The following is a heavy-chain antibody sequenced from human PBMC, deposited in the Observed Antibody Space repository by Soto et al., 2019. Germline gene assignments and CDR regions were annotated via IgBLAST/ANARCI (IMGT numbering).Heavy chain of an antibody. D-gene: IGHD6-13*01. CDR2: IDPSDSYT. J-gene: IGHJ4*02. CDR1: GYSFTSYS. V-gene: IGHV5-10-1*01. Sequence: EESLTISCKDSGYSFTSYSIIWVLQIPGKGLEWMGRIDPSDSYTNYSPSFQGHVTISADKSISTAYLQWRSLKASDTAMYYCASSDIAAAGKRFVPVVDWGQGTMVTVSS. CDR3: ASSDIAAAGKRFVPVVD.